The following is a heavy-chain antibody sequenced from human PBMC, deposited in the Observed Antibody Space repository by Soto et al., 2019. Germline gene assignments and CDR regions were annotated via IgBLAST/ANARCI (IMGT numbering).Heavy chain of an antibody. CDR1: GFTFSSYE. J-gene: IGHJ3*02. CDR2: ISSSGSTI. D-gene: IGHD1-26*01. CDR3: AREGEWERRDAFDI. V-gene: IGHV3-48*03. Sequence: EVQLVESGGGWVQPGGSLRLSCAASGFTFSSYEMNWVRQAPGKGLEWVSYISSSGSTIYYADSVKGRFTISRDNAKNSLYLQMNSLRAEDTAVYYCAREGEWERRDAFDIWGQGTMVTVSS.